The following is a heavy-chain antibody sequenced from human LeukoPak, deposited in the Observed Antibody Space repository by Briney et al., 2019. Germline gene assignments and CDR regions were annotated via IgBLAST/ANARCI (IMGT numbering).Heavy chain of an antibody. Sequence: SETLSLTCTDSSASISTYHWTWIRQPPGKGLEWIGYINYSGSTNYNPSLKSRVTISIDTSKNQFSLKLTSVTAADTAVYYCARGRLWTWDYWGQGALVTVSS. J-gene: IGHJ4*02. CDR1: SASISTYH. CDR2: INYSGST. D-gene: IGHD4/OR15-4a*01. CDR3: ARGRLWTWDY. V-gene: IGHV4-59*08.